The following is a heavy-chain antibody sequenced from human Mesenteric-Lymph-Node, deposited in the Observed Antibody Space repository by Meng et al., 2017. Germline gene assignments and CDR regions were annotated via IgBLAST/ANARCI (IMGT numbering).Heavy chain of an antibody. CDR3: VRISQTPDPGNNYYESES. Sequence: QGRVVQSGAEVKKPGASVKVSCKASGHTFISDYRYWVRQAPGQGLEWMGIINPRGGTTTYAQKFQGRVTLTRDPSTTTVYMELSSLKSEDTAVYYCVRISQTPDPGNNYYESESWGQGTLVTVSS. CDR1: GHTFISDY. CDR2: INPRGGTT. V-gene: IGHV1-46*01. J-gene: IGHJ1*01. D-gene: IGHD3-22*01.